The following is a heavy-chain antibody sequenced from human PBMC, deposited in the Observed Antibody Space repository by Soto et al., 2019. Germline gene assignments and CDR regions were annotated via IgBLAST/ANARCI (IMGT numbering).Heavy chain of an antibody. CDR1: GYSFTGHY. J-gene: IGHJ3*02. V-gene: IGHV1-2*04. Sequence: QVRLVQSGPEVRKPGASVKISCEASGYSFTGHYLHWVRQAPGHGLEGMGWNNPNSGGTNYAQKFQDWISITRDKALSTVYMDLSSLRSEDTAMYYCAKSDGAEENDAFDIWGQGTMISVS. CDR3: AKSDGAEENDAFDI. CDR2: NNPNSGGT. D-gene: IGHD3-16*01.